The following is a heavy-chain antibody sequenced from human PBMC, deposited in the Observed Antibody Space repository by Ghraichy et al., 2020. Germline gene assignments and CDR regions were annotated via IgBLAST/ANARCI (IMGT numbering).Heavy chain of an antibody. CDR2: INPNSGGT. D-gene: IGHD2-2*01. V-gene: IGHV1-2*02. Sequence: ASVKVSCKASGYTFTGYYMHWVRQAPGQGLEWMGWINPNSGGTNYAQKFQGRVTMTRDTSISTAYMELSRLRSDDTAVYYCARANPRGWVVVPAAMRGNWFDPWGQGTLVTVSS. CDR3: ARANPRGWVVVPAAMRGNWFDP. J-gene: IGHJ5*02. CDR1: GYTFTGYY.